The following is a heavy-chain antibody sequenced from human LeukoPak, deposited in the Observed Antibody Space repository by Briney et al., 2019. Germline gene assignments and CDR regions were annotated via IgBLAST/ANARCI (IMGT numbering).Heavy chain of an antibody. J-gene: IGHJ4*02. CDR3: AKDPGGGYILVPNFDY. CDR1: GFTFSSYG. D-gene: IGHD2-8*02. CDR2: IRYDGSNK. V-gene: IGHV3-30*02. Sequence: PGGSLRLSCAASGFTFSSYGMHWVRQAPGKGLEWVAFIRYDGSNKYYADSVKGRFTISRDNSKNTLYLQMNSLRAEDTAVYYCAKDPGGGYILVPNFDYWGQGTLVTVSS.